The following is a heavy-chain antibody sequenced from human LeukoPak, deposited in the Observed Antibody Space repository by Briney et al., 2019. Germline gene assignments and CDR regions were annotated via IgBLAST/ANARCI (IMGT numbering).Heavy chain of an antibody. CDR3: ARENSGSYREFDY. CDR1: GGSISSYY. J-gene: IGHJ4*02. V-gene: IGHV4-4*07. D-gene: IGHD1-26*01. Sequence: SETLSLTCTVSGGSISSYYWSWIRQPAGKGLEWIGRIYTGGSTNYNASLKSRVSMSVDTSKNQFSLKLSSVTAADTAVFYCARENSGSYREFDYWGQGTLVTVSS. CDR2: IYTGGST.